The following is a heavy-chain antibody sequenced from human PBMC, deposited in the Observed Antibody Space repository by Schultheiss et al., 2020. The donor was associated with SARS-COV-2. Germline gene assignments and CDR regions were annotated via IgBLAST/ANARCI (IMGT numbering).Heavy chain of an antibody. CDR3: ARDGYYDFWSGYFGPYYYGMDV. Sequence: GGSLRLSCAASGFTFSSYSMNWVRQAPGKGLEWVSSISSSSSYIYYADSVKGRFTISRDNAKNSLYLQMNSLRAEDTAVYYCARDGYYDFWSGYFGPYYYGMDVWGQGTTVTVSS. D-gene: IGHD3-3*01. J-gene: IGHJ6*02. CDR1: GFTFSSYS. V-gene: IGHV3-21*01. CDR2: ISSSSSYI.